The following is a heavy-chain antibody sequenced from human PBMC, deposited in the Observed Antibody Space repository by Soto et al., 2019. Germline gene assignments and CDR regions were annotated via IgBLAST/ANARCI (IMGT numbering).Heavy chain of an antibody. V-gene: IGHV1-8*01. CDR1: GYTFTSYD. J-gene: IGHJ6*03. CDR3: ARGVTTPVLRFLEWLPRKPYYYYYMDV. Sequence: ASVKVSCKASGYTFTSYDINWVRQATGQGLEWMGWMNPNSGNTGYAQKFQGRVTMTRNTSISTAYMELSSLRSEDTAVYYCARGVTTPVLRFLEWLPRKPYYYYYMDVWGKGTTVTVSS. CDR2: MNPNSGNT. D-gene: IGHD3-3*01.